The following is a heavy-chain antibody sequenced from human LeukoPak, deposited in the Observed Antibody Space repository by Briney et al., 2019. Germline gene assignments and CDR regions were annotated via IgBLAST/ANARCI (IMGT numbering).Heavy chain of an antibody. V-gene: IGHV4-4*07. CDR2: IDATGTT. CDR3: ARGGSRGYSGYDLGD. J-gene: IGHJ4*02. Sequence: SETLSLTCTVSGGSISRFHWSWIRQPARKGLEWLGRIDATGTTNYNPSLKSRVTMSVDMSKNQFSLKLSSVTAADTAVYYCARGGSRGYSGYDLGDWGQGTLVTVSS. D-gene: IGHD5-12*01. CDR1: GGSISRFH.